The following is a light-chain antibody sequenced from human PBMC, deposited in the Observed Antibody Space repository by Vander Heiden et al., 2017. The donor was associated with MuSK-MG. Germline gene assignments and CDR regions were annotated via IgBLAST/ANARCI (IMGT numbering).Light chain of an antibody. CDR2: EGS. Sequence: QSALTQPASVSGSPGQSITISCTGTSSDVGSYNLVSWYQQQPGKAPKLMIYEGSKRPSGVSNRFSGSQSGNTASLTTSGLQAEDETEYYCCSYAGSGTFGYVFGGGTKVTGL. J-gene: IGLJ1*01. CDR1: SSDVGSYNL. V-gene: IGLV2-23*03. CDR3: CSYAGSGTFGYV.